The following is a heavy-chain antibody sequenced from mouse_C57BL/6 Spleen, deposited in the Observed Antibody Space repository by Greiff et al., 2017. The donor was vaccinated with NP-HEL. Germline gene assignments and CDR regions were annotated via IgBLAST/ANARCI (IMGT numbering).Heavy chain of an antibody. V-gene: IGHV1-69*01. CDR1: GYTFTSYW. Sequence: QVQLQQPGAELVMPGASVKLSCKASGYTFTSYWMHWVKQRPGQGLEWIGEIDPSDSYTNYNQKFKGKSTLTVDKSSSTAYMQLSSLTSEDSAVYYCATYYSNYSEYFLDYWGQGTTLTVSS. CDR3: ATYYSNYSEYFLDY. D-gene: IGHD2-5*01. CDR2: IDPSDSYT. J-gene: IGHJ2*01.